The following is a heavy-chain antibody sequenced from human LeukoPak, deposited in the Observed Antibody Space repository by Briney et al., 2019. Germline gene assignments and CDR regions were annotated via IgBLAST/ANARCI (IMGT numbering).Heavy chain of an antibody. Sequence: GGSLRLSCAASGFTFSSYSMNWVRQAPGKGLEWVSYISSSSSTIYYADSVKGRFTISRDNSKNTLYLQMNSLRAEDTAVYYCAKDLSTDGPPYFDYWGQGTLVTVSS. D-gene: IGHD5-24*01. J-gene: IGHJ4*02. V-gene: IGHV3-48*01. CDR2: ISSSSSTI. CDR1: GFTFSSYS. CDR3: AKDLSTDGPPYFDY.